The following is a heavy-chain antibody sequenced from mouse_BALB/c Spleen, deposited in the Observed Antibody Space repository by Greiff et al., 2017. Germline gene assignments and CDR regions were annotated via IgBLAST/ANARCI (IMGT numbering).Heavy chain of an antibody. D-gene: IGHD2-14*01. V-gene: IGHV5-12-2*01. J-gene: IGHJ2*01. CDR3: ARQRYDAVDY. CDR1: GFTFSSYT. CDR2: ISNGGGST. Sequence: EVMLVESGGGLVQPGGSLKLSCAASGFTFSSYTMSWVRQTPEKRLEWVAYISNGGGSTYYPDTVKGRFTISRDNAKNTLYLQMSSLKSEDTAMYYCARQRYDAVDYWGQGTTLTVSS.